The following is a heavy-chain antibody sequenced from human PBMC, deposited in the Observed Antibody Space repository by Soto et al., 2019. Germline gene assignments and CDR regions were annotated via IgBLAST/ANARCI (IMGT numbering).Heavy chain of an antibody. Sequence: TLSLTCTVSGGSISSGDYYWSWIRQPPGKGLEWIGYIYHSGSTYYNPSLKSRVTISVDRSKNQFSLKLSSVTAADTAVYYCARGMTTVTTFDYWGQGTLVTVSS. J-gene: IGHJ4*02. D-gene: IGHD4-17*01. CDR2: IYHSGST. CDR1: GGSISSGDYY. V-gene: IGHV4-30-2*01. CDR3: ARGMTTVTTFDY.